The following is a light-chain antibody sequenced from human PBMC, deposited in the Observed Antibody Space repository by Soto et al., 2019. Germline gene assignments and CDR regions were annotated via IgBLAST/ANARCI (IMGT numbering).Light chain of an antibody. J-gene: IGLJ2*01. Sequence: QSVLTQPASVSGSPGQSITISCTGTSRDVGGYKYVSWYQQHPGKAPKLIIYEVSSRPSGVSNRFSASRSGNTASLTISGLQAEDEADYYCTSYRGSSTLVFGGGTKLTVL. CDR2: EVS. CDR3: TSYRGSSTLV. CDR1: SRDVGGYKY. V-gene: IGLV2-14*01.